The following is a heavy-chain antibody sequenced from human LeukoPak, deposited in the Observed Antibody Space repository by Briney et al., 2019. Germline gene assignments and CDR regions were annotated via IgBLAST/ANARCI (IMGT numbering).Heavy chain of an antibody. Sequence: GGSLRLSCAASGFTFSYYAMRWVRQAPGKGLEWVAVISNDGSKKFYIDSVKGRFTVSSDKSADTLYLQMNSLRPEDTAVYYCAKDRSPTGSYYGMDVWGQGTTVTVSS. CDR2: ISNDGSKK. V-gene: IGHV3-30*18. CDR1: GFTFSYYA. CDR3: AKDRSPTGSYYGMDV. J-gene: IGHJ6*02. D-gene: IGHD1-1*01.